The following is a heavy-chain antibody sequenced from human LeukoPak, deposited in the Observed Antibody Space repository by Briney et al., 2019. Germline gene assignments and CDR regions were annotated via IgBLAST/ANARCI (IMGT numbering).Heavy chain of an antibody. CDR2: IYYSGST. CDR1: GGSISSYY. V-gene: IGHV4-59*08. D-gene: IGHD1-26*01. Sequence: SETLSLTCTVSGGSISSYYWSWIRQPPGKGLEWIGYIYYSGSTNYNPSLKSRVTISVDTSENQFSLKLSSVTAADTAVYYCARSGALVGATRHYFDYWGQGTLVTVSS. J-gene: IGHJ4*02. CDR3: ARSGALVGATRHYFDY.